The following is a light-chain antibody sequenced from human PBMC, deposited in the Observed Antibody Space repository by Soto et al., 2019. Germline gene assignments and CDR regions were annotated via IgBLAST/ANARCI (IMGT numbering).Light chain of an antibody. V-gene: IGLV2-8*01. Sequence: QSALTQPPSASGSPGQSVTISCTGTSSDVGGYNYVSWYQQHPGKAPKLMIYEVSKRPSGVPDRFSGSKSGNTASLTVSGLQAEDEADYYCSSSAGSNGVVFGEGTKLTVL. CDR1: SSDVGGYNY. CDR2: EVS. CDR3: SSSAGSNGVV. J-gene: IGLJ2*01.